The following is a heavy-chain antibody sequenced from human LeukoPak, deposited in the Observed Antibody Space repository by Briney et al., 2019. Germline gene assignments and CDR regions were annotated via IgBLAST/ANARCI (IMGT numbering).Heavy chain of an antibody. V-gene: IGHV3-23*01. J-gene: IGHJ4*02. Sequence: GGSLRLSCAASGFTFSSYAMSWVRQAPGKGLEWVSSISGSGGSTYYADSVKGRFTISRDNSKNTLYLQMNSLRAEDTAVYYCAKDRYCITTSCAVPFDYWGQGTLVTVSS. CDR3: AKDRYCITTSCAVPFDY. CDR1: GFTFSSYA. D-gene: IGHD2-2*01. CDR2: ISGSGGST.